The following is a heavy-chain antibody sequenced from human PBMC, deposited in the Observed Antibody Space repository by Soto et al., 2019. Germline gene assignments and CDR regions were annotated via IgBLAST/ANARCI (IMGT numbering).Heavy chain of an antibody. D-gene: IGHD2-2*01. V-gene: IGHV4-31*03. CDR3: ARVRCSSTSCPYYYYYMDV. Sequence: TSETLSLTCTVSGGSISSGGYYWSWIRQHPGKGLEWIGYIYYSGSTYYNPSLKSRVTISVDTSKNQFSLKLSSVTAADTAVYYCARVRCSSTSCPYYYYYMDVWGKGTTVTVSS. CDR2: IYYSGST. J-gene: IGHJ6*03. CDR1: GGSISSGGYY.